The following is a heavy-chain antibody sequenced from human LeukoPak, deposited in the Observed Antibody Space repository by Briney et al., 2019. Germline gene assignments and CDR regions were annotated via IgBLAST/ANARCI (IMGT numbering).Heavy chain of an antibody. V-gene: IGHV3-30-3*01. CDR3: ARDNYNPDY. CDR1: GFTFSSYA. D-gene: IGHD1-14*01. Sequence: PGGSLRLSCAASGFTFSSYAMHWVRQAPGRGLEWVAVISYDGSNKYYADSVKGRFTISRDNFKNTLYLQMNSLRAEDTAVYYCARDNYNPDYWGQGTLVTVSS. J-gene: IGHJ4*02. CDR2: ISYDGSNK.